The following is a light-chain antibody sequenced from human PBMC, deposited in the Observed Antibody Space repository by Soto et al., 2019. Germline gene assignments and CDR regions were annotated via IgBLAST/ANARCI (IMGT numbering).Light chain of an antibody. V-gene: IGKV3-15*01. CDR1: QSVSSN. CDR3: QQYNVWPLT. J-gene: IGKJ4*01. Sequence: EIVMTQSPATLSVSPGERATLSCRASQSVSSNLAWYQQKPGQTPKLLIYVASTRATGIPARFSGSGSGTEFTLTISSLQSEDCAVYYCQQYNVWPLTFGGGTKVEVK. CDR2: VAS.